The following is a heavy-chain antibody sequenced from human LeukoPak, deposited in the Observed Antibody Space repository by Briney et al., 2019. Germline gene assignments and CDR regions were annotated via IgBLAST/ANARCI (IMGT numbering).Heavy chain of an antibody. Sequence: GGSLRLSCAASGFAFSNCGMHWVRQAPGKGLEWVAVITYDGNTKYYLDSVKGRFTISRDNSKNTLYLQMSSLRGVDTAVYYCTKDYSSGWYGGIDYWGQGALVTVSS. V-gene: IGHV3-30*18. CDR2: ITYDGNTK. D-gene: IGHD6-19*01. CDR3: TKDYSSGWYGGIDY. J-gene: IGHJ4*02. CDR1: GFAFSNCG.